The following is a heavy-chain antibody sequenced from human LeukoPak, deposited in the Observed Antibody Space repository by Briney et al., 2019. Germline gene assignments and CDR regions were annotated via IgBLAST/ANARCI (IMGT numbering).Heavy chain of an antibody. CDR3: ARDRDYYGSGSYPPLDY. D-gene: IGHD3-10*01. V-gene: IGHV3-48*03. Sequence: GGSLRLSCTVSEFTFSSYEMNWVRQAPGKGLEWVSYISSSGSTVYYADSVKGRFTISRDNAKNSVYLQMNSLSAEDTAVYYCARDRDYYGSGSYPPLDYWGQGTLVTVSS. CDR2: ISSSGSTV. CDR1: EFTFSSYE. J-gene: IGHJ4*02.